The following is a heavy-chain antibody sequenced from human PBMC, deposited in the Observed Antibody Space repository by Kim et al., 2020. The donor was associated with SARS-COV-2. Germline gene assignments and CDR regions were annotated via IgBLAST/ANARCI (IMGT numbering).Heavy chain of an antibody. V-gene: IGHV3-30*03. J-gene: IGHJ1*01. CDR3: AAATSRSWYLFPGH. D-gene: IGHD6-13*01. CDR2: TSYEGSDK. Sequence: GGSLRLSCAASGFTFSSYGMHWVRQAPGKGLEWLAVTSYEGSDKYYADSVKGRFTISRDNSKNTLYLQMNSLRPEDRAVYYCAAATSRSWYLFPGHWGQG. CDR1: GFTFSSYG.